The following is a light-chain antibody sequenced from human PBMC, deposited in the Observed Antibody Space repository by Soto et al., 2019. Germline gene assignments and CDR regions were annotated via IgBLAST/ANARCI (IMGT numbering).Light chain of an antibody. Sequence: IHMTHSPSTLSASVVDRVTVTFRSSQSISIWLAWYQQKPGKAPKLLIYDASSLESGVPSRFSGSGSGTEFTLTISSLQPGDFATYYCQQYHSYSPFTFGPGTKVDIK. CDR2: DAS. V-gene: IGKV1-5*01. J-gene: IGKJ3*01. CDR3: QQYHSYSPFT. CDR1: QSISIW.